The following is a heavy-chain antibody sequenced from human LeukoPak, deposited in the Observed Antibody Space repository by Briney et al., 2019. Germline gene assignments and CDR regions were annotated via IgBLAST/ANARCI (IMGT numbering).Heavy chain of an antibody. CDR2: INPNSGGT. CDR1: GYTFTGYY. J-gene: IGHJ4*02. D-gene: IGHD3-10*01. CDR3: ARDPYYGSGSFDDY. V-gene: IGHV1-2*02. Sequence: GASVKVSCKASGYTFTGYYMHWVRQAPGQGLEWMGWINPNSGGTNYAQKFQGRVTMTRDTSISTAYMELSRLRSDDTAVYYCARDPYYGSGSFDDYWGQGTLVTVPS.